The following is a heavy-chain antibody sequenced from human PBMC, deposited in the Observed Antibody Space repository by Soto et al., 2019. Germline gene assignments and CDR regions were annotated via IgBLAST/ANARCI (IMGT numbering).Heavy chain of an antibody. D-gene: IGHD2-15*01. V-gene: IGHV3-30*18. Sequence: QVELVESGGGMGQPGKSLRLSCAVSGFTFRTYDMHWVRQAPGRGLEWVAVVSYDATYQNYAESVKGRFTVSRDNSKNTLYLQMNSLRAEDTAVYYCAKVSISKSSAVTFDSWGRGTLVTVSS. J-gene: IGHJ4*02. CDR1: GFTFRTYD. CDR3: AKVSISKSSAVTFDS. CDR2: VSYDATYQ.